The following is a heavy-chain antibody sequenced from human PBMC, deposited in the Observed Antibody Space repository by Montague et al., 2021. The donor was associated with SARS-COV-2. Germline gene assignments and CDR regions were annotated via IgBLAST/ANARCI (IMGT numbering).Heavy chain of an antibody. CDR3: ARRGTGDYEILDY. CDR1: GGSMRRYY. Sequence: SESLSLTCTISGGSMRRYYWTWIRQLPGKELEWIGSIYDSGGARYNPSLKSRVSISVDTSRNQFSLRVNSVTAADTAVYFCARRGTGDYEILDYWGQGILVTVSS. J-gene: IGHJ4*02. CDR2: IYDSGGA. V-gene: IGHV4-59*01. D-gene: IGHD3-16*01.